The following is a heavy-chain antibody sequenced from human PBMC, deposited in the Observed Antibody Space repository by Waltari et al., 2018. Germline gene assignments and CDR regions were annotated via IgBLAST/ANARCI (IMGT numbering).Heavy chain of an antibody. J-gene: IGHJ4*02. CDR2: IKQDGSEK. CDR3: ASGLRWQDK. Sequence: EVHLVESGGGLVQPGGSLRLSCAGPGFIFSTDLMNWVRQAPGKGLEWVANIKQDGSEKNDVDSVRGRFTISRDNAKNSLYLQMNSLRVEDTAVYFCASGLRWQDKWGQGTLVTVSS. D-gene: IGHD4-17*01. CDR1: GFIFSTDL. V-gene: IGHV3-7*01.